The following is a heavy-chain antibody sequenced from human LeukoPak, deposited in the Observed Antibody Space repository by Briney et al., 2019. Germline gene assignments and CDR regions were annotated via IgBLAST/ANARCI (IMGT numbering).Heavy chain of an antibody. V-gene: IGHV4-59*01. CDR2: IYYSGST. CDR1: GGSISSYY. D-gene: IGHD6-19*01. CDR3: ARVHRRIAVAGLGVGRAFDI. J-gene: IGHJ3*02. Sequence: SESLSLTCTVSGGSISSYYWSWIRQPPGKGLEWIGYIYYSGSTNYNPSLKSRVTISVDTSKNQFSLKLSSVTAADTAVYYCARVHRRIAVAGLGVGRAFDIWGQGTMVTVSS.